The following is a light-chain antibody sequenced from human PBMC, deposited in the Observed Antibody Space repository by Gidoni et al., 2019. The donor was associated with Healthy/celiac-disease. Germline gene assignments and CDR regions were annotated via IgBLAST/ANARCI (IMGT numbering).Light chain of an antibody. Sequence: QSVLTQPPSASGTPGQRVTISCSGSSSNIGINTVNWYQLLPGTAPKLLIYSNNQRPSGVPDRFSGSKSGTSASLAISGLQSENEADYYCAAWDDSLNGPVFGGGTKLTVL. V-gene: IGLV1-44*01. CDR2: SNN. CDR3: AAWDDSLNGPV. J-gene: IGLJ3*02. CDR1: SSNIGINT.